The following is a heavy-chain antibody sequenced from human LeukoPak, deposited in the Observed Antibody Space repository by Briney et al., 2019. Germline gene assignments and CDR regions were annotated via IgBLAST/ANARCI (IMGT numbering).Heavy chain of an antibody. D-gene: IGHD6-13*01. CDR3: AGGPYSSSRHSPLDY. Sequence: PSETLSLTCVVSGGSISSGTHYWSWIRQPPGKGLEWIGCLYYNGNTNYNPSLKSRVTIPVDTSGNQFSLKLTSVTAADTAVYYCAGGPYSSSRHSPLDYWGQGALVTVSS. J-gene: IGHJ4*02. V-gene: IGHV4-61*01. CDR2: LYYNGNT. CDR1: GGSISSGTHY.